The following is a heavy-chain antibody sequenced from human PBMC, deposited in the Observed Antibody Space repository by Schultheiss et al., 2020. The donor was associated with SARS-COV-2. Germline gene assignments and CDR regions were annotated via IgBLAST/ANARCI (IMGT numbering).Heavy chain of an antibody. CDR3: ARDHGGYDYFDY. Sequence: SVKVSCKASGGTFSSYTISWVRQAPGQGLEWMGRIIPILGIANYAQKLQGRVTMTTDTSTSTAYMELRSLRSDDTAVYYCARDHGGYDYFDYWGQGTLVTVSS. J-gene: IGHJ4*02. V-gene: IGHV1-69*04. D-gene: IGHD5-12*01. CDR1: GGTFSSYT. CDR2: IIPILGIA.